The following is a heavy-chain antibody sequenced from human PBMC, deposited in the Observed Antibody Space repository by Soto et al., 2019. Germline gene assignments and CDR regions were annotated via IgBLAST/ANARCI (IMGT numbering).Heavy chain of an antibody. J-gene: IGHJ6*02. V-gene: IGHV1-69*02. CDR3: ARRRYCGADCYSKYYYGMDL. D-gene: IGHD2-21*02. CDR1: GSTFSSYT. CDR2: IIPVLGVT. Sequence: QVQLVQSGAEVKKPGSSVKVSCRASGSTFSSYTVSWVRQAPGQGLEWMGRIIPVLGVTNYAPKFKGSVTIHADKSKTTVYMELSSLRSGDTAIYYCARRRYCGADCYSKYYYGMDLWGQGTTVTVSS.